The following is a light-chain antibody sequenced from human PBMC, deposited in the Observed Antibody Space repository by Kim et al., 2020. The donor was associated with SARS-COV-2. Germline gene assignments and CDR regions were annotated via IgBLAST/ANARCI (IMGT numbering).Light chain of an antibody. CDR3: QQYDNWPYT. J-gene: IGKJ2*01. Sequence: SVSPWEGANLSCRASQGISSNLAWYQQKPGQSPRLVMSGASIRVTGIPARFGGSGSGTDFTLTISGLQSDDFALYYCQQYDNWPYTFGQGTKLEIK. CDR1: QGISSN. CDR2: GAS. V-gene: IGKV3-15*01.